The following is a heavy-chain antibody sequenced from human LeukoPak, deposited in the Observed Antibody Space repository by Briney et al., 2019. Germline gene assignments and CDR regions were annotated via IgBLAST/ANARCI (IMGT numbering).Heavy chain of an antibody. CDR3: ARVRKGGYYYYGMDV. V-gene: IGHV1-18*01. CDR1: GYTFTSYG. CDR2: ISAYNGNT. J-gene: IGHJ6*02. Sequence: ASVKVSCKASGYTFTSYGISWVRQAPGQGLEWMGWISAYNGNTNYAQKLQGRVTMTTDTSTSTAYMELRSLRSDDTAVYYCARVRKGGYYYYGMDVWGQGTMVTVSS. D-gene: IGHD3-16*01.